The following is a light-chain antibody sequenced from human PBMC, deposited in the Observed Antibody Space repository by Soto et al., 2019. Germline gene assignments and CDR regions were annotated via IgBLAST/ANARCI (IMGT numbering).Light chain of an antibody. V-gene: IGLV2-23*01. CDR3: CSYAVSSTYV. J-gene: IGLJ1*01. CDR1: SSDVGSYNL. Sequence: QSALTQPASVSGSPGQSITISCTGTSSDVGSYNLVSWYQQHPGKAPKLMISEGSKRPSGVSNRFSGSKSGNTASLTISGLQAEYEADYYCCSYAVSSTYVFGTGTKLTVL. CDR2: EGS.